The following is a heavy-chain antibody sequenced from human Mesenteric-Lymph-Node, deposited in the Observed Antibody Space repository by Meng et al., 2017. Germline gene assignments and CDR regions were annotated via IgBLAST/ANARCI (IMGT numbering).Heavy chain of an antibody. J-gene: IGHJ4*02. Sequence: GGSLRLSCAASGFTFDDYGMSWVRQVPGKGLEWVSRINWNGGRTAYTDSVKGRFTISRDSAKNSLYLQMNSLRDEDTAFYCFARDRSGYSYGSEFAYWGQGTLVTVSS. D-gene: IGHD5-18*01. CDR1: GFTFDDYG. CDR3: ARDRSGYSYGSEFAY. CDR2: INWNGGRT. V-gene: IGHV3-20*04.